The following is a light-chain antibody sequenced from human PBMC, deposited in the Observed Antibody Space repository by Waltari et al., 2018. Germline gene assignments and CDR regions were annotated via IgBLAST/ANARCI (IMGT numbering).Light chain of an antibody. J-gene: IGLJ2*01. CDR3: SSYAGSNTGL. CDR2: EVT. Sequence: QAALTQPHSVSGSPGQSVTISCTGTSSDIGGYNYVSWYQQHPGTAPKLLIYEVTKRPSWVPDRFSGSKSGNTVSLTISGLQAEDEADYYCSSYAGSNTGLFGGGTRLTVL. CDR1: SSDIGGYNY. V-gene: IGLV2-11*01.